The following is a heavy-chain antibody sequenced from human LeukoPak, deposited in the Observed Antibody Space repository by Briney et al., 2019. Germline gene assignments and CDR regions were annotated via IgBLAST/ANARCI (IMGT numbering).Heavy chain of an antibody. CDR1: GGSISSGDYF. V-gene: IGHV4-30-4*01. Sequence: SETLSLTCSVSGGSISSGDYFWAWIRQPPGKGLEYIGYIYYSGTTYYNPSLKSRITMSVDMSANQFSLRLTSVSAADAAVYYCTRAYWIGFHFDSWGQGILVSVSS. D-gene: IGHD3-3*01. CDR2: IYYSGTT. J-gene: IGHJ4*02. CDR3: TRAYWIGFHFDS.